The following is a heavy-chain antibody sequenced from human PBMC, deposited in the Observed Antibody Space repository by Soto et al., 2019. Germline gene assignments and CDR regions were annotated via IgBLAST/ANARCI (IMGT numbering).Heavy chain of an antibody. D-gene: IGHD2-15*01. V-gene: IGHV3-11*01. CDR1: GFTFSDYY. CDR3: ARDRTPLGYCSGGSCYRQVFDY. J-gene: IGHJ4*02. Sequence: PGGSLRLSCAASGFTFSDYYMSWIRQAPGKGLEWVSYISSSGSTIYYADSVKGRFTISRDNAKNSLYLQMNSLRAEDTAVYYCARDRTPLGYCSGGSCYRQVFDYWGQGTLVTVSS. CDR2: ISSSGSTI.